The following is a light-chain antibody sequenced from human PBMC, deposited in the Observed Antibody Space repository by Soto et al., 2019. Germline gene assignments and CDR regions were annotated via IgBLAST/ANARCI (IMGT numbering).Light chain of an antibody. Sequence: QSVLTQPPSVSGAPGPRVTISCTGSSSNIGAGYDVHWYQQLPGTAPKLLIYGNSNRPSGVPDRFSGSKSGTSASLAITGLQAEAEADYYCQSYDSRLSSVVFGGGTKVTVL. J-gene: IGLJ2*01. CDR3: QSYDSRLSSVV. CDR2: GNS. CDR1: SSNIGAGYD. V-gene: IGLV1-40*01.